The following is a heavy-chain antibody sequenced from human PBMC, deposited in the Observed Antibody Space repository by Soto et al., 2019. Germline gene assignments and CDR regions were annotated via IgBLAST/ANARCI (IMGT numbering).Heavy chain of an antibody. V-gene: IGHV4-34*01. CDR3: ARVATWASKYYFDY. CDR1: GGSFSGYY. CDR2: INHSGST. Sequence: QVQLQQWGAGLLKPSETLSLTCAVYGGSFSGYYWSWIRQPPGKGLEWIGEINHSGSTNYNPSLKSRVTISVDTYKNQFSLKLSSVTAADTAVYYCARVATWASKYYFDYWGQGTLVTVSS. D-gene: IGHD1-26*01. J-gene: IGHJ4*02.